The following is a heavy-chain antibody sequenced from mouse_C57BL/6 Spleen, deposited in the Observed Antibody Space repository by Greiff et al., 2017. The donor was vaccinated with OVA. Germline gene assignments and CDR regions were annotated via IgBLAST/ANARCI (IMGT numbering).Heavy chain of an antibody. CDR3: ASRGYSNQRFYAMDY. Sequence: VQLQQPGAELVRPGSSVKLSCKASGYTFTSYWMDWVKQRPGQGLEWIGNIYPSDSETHYNQKFKDKATLTVDKSSSTAYMQLSSLTSEDSAVYYCASRGYSNQRFYAMDYWGQGTSVTVSS. D-gene: IGHD2-5*01. CDR1: GYTFTSYW. CDR2: IYPSDSET. J-gene: IGHJ4*01. V-gene: IGHV1-61*01.